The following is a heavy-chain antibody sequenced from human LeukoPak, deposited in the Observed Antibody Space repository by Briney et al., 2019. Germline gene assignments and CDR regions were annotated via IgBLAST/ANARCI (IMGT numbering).Heavy chain of an antibody. CDR2: INHSGST. CDR3: ARGRGSSSKILGGY. Sequence: SETLSLTCAVYGGSFSGYYWSWMRQTPGKGPEWIGEINHSGSTNYNPSLKSRVTISVDTSKNQFSLKLSSVTAANTAVYYCARGRGSSSKILGGYWGQGTLVTVSS. J-gene: IGHJ4*02. CDR1: GGSFSGYY. D-gene: IGHD2/OR15-2a*01. V-gene: IGHV4-34*01.